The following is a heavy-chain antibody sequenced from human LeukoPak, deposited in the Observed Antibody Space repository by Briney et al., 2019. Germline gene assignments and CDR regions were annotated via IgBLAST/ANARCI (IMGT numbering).Heavy chain of an antibody. J-gene: IGHJ6*04. CDR2: ISGSGVST. V-gene: IGHV3-23*01. CDR1: GFTFSNYA. CDR3: AKDPRGYYYGMDV. Sequence: GGSLRLSCAASGFTFSNYAMSWVRQAPGKGLEWVSAISGSGVSTYYPDSVKGRFTISRDNSKNTLYLQMNGLRAEDTAVYYCAKDPRGYYYGMDVWGKGTTVTVSS. D-gene: IGHD3-10*01.